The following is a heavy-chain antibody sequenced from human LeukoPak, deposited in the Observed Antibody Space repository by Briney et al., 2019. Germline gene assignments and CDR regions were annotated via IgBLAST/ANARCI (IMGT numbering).Heavy chain of an antibody. CDR3: ARALYSSSWYAEYFQH. V-gene: IGHV1-3*01. D-gene: IGHD6-13*01. Sequence: KFQGRVTTTRDTSASTAYMELSSLRSEDTAVYYCARALYSSSWYAEYFQHWGQGTLVTVSS. J-gene: IGHJ1*01.